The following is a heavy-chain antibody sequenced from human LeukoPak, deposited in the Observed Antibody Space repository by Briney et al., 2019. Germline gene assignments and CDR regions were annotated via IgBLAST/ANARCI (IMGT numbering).Heavy chain of an antibody. CDR2: TYYRSKWYN. J-gene: IGHJ3*02. V-gene: IGHV6-1*01. CDR3: ARGAVGQHRSKGDAFDI. CDR1: GDSVSSNSAA. D-gene: IGHD5-18*01. Sequence: SQTLSLTCAISGDSVSSNSAAWNRIRQSPSRGLEWLGRTYYRSKWYNDYALSVKSRITINPDTSKNQFSLQLKSVTPVDTAVYYCARGAVGQHRSKGDAFDIWGQGTMVTVSS.